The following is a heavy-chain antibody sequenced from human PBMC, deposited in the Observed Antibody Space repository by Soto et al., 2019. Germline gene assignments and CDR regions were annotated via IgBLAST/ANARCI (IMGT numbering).Heavy chain of an antibody. CDR3: TTGSTSTKNY. J-gene: IGHJ4*02. D-gene: IGHD6-6*01. CDR2: IKSKTDGGTT. V-gene: IGHV3-15*01. Sequence: EVQLVESGGGLVKPGGSLRLSCAASGFTFSNAWLSWVRQAPGKGLEWVGRIKSKTDGGTTDYTAPVKGRFTIPRDDSKNTLYLQMNSLKTEDTAVYYCTTGSTSTKNYWGQGALVAVSS. CDR1: GFTFSNAW.